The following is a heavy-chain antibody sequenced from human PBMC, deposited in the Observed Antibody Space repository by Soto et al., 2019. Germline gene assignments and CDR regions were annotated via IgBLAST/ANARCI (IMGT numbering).Heavy chain of an antibody. V-gene: IGHV4-39*07. CDR1: GGSISSSSYY. Sequence: PSETLSLTCIVSGGSISSSSYYWGWIRQPPGKGLEWIGSIYYSGNTYYNPSLKSRVTISVDTSKNQLSLKLSSVTAADTAVYYCARRYGYYFDYWGQGTLVTVSS. CDR2: IYYSGNT. D-gene: IGHD3-9*01. CDR3: ARRYGYYFDY. J-gene: IGHJ4*02.